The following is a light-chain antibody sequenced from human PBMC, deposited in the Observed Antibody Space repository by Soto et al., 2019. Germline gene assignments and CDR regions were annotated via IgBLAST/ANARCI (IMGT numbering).Light chain of an antibody. CDR2: DAI. J-gene: IGKJ4*01. CDR3: QQYGSSPPLT. Sequence: EIVLTQSPGTLSLSPGEIATLSFSASQSVGTYLAWYQQKPGQAPRLVIYDAISRATGIPDRFSGSGSGTDFTLTISRLEPEDFAVYYCQQYGSSPPLTFGGGTKVDIK. V-gene: IGKV3-20*01. CDR1: QSVGTY.